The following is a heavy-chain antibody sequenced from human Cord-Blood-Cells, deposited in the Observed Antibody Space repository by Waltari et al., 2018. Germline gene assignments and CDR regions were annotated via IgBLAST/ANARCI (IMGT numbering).Heavy chain of an antibody. D-gene: IGHD3-3*01. V-gene: IGHV4-38-2*02. CDR3: ARVFQTLRFLEWLFYFDY. Sequence: QVKLQESGPGPVKPSETLSLTSPVLGYSLSSGYHWGWIRQHPGKGLEWVGSIYHSGSTYYNPSLKSRVTISVDTSKNQFSLKLSSVTAADTAVYYCARVFQTLRFLEWLFYFDYWGQGTLVTVSS. J-gene: IGHJ4*02. CDR1: GYSLSSGYH. CDR2: IYHSGST.